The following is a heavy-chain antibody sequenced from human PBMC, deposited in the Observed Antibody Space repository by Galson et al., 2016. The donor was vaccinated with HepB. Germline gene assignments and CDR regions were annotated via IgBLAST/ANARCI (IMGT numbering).Heavy chain of an antibody. D-gene: IGHD3-22*01. CDR2: IKQDGSEK. Sequence: SLRLSCAASGFTFSSYWMNWVRQAPGKGLEWVADIKQDGSEKYYVDSVEGRFTVSRDNAKNSLYLQMSSLRAEDTAVYYCATMFYYYGSGFDRVDAFDIWGQGTMVTVSS. J-gene: IGHJ3*02. CDR3: ATMFYYYGSGFDRVDAFDI. V-gene: IGHV3-7*01. CDR1: GFTFSSYW.